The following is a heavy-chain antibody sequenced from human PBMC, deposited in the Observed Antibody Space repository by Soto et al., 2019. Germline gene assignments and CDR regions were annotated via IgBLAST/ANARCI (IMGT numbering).Heavy chain of an antibody. CDR2: IYWNDDK. Sequence: PTLVNPTQTLTLTCTFSGFSLSTSGVGVGWIRQPPGKALEWLALIYWNDDKRYSPSLKSRLTITKDTSKNQVVLTMTNMDPVDTATYSCAHSPPRYSSSWYRVYRFDYWGQGTLVTVSS. J-gene: IGHJ4*02. CDR1: GFSLSTSGVG. D-gene: IGHD6-13*01. V-gene: IGHV2-5*01. CDR3: AHSPPRYSSSWYRVYRFDY.